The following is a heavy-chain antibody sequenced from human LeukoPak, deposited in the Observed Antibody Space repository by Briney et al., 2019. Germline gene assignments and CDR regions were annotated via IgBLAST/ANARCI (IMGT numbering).Heavy chain of an antibody. J-gene: IGHJ4*02. CDR2: INQDGSEN. CDR1: GFTFNSYW. V-gene: IGHV3-7*01. D-gene: IGHD2-2*01. CDR3: AGGPLGICGVTSCSFDS. Sequence: GGSLRLSCAASGFTFNSYWMSWVRQAPGKGLEWVANINQDGSENYYLDSVKGRFTISRDNAKNSLYLQMNSLRAEDTGVYDCAGGPLGICGVTSCSFDSWGQGPLVTVSS.